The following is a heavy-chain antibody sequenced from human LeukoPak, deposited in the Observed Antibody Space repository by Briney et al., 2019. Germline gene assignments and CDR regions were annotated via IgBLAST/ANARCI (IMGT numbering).Heavy chain of an antibody. D-gene: IGHD6-6*01. Sequence: GGSLRLSCAASGFTFNSYAISWVRQAPGKGLEWVSVISGSGGDTYHADSVKGRFTISRDISQNTLYLQMNSLRAEDTAVYYCAKGLTARPVGYYYGLDVWGQGTTVTVSS. V-gene: IGHV3-23*01. CDR3: AKGLTARPVGYYYGLDV. J-gene: IGHJ6*02. CDR2: ISGSGGDT. CDR1: GFTFNSYA.